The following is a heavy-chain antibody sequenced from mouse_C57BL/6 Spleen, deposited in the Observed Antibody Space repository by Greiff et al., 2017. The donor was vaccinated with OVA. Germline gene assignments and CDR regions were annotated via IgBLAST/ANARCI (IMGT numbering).Heavy chain of an antibody. CDR3: ARYYYGSSGCFDD. J-gene: IGHJ2*01. CDR1: GYTFTDYY. D-gene: IGHD1-1*01. CDR2: INPNSGGT. V-gene: IGHV1-26*01. Sequence: EVQLQQSGPELVKPGASVKISCKASGYTFTDYYMNWVKQSHGKSLEWIGDINPNSGGTSYNQKFKGKATLTVDKSSSTAYMELRSLTSEDSAVYYGARYYYGSSGCFDDWGTGTTLTVSS.